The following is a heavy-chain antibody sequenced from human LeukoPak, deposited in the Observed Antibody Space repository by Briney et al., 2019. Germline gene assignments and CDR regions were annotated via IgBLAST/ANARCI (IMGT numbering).Heavy chain of an antibody. CDR2: INPNSGGT. D-gene: IGHD6-6*01. Sequence: ASVKVSCKASGYTFTGYYMHWVRQAPGQGLEWMGWINPNSGGTNYAQKFQGRVTMTRDTSISTAYMELSRLRSDDTAVYYCARPYSSSSEVDFDYWGQGTLVTVSS. CDR3: ARPYSSSSEVDFDY. J-gene: IGHJ4*02. CDR1: GYTFTGYY. V-gene: IGHV1-2*02.